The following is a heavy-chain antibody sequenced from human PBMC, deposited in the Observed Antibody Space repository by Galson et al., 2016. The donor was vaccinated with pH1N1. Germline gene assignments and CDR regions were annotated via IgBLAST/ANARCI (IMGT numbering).Heavy chain of an antibody. CDR2: INPATGVT. Sequence: SVKVSCKASGYGFSNFYIHWVRQAPGQAFEWMGWINPATGVTKYAQKFQDWVTMTKDTSITTAFMEVNRLKSDDTAVYYCARDLRDSSGYSDGAFDLWGQGTLVAGSP. J-gene: IGHJ4*02. V-gene: IGHV1-2*04. CDR1: GYGFSNFY. D-gene: IGHD3-22*01. CDR3: ARDLRDSSGYSDGAFDL.